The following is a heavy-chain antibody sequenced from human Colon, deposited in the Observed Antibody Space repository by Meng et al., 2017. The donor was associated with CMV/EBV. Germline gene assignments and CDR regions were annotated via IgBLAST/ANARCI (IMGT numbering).Heavy chain of an antibody. D-gene: IGHD2-21*01. CDR2: ISTDGTTT. CDR3: AKATDFAS. J-gene: IGHJ4*02. Sequence: GGSLRLSCAASGFTFSSYWVYWVRQAPGKGLVCVSRISTDGTTTGYADSVRGRFTISRDNAKSMVYLQMNDLRAEDTAVYYCAKATDFASWGQGTLVTVSS. V-gene: IGHV3-74*01. CDR1: GFTFSSYW.